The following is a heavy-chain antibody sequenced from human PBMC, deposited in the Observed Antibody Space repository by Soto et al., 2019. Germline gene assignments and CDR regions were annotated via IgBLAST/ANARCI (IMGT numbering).Heavy chain of an antibody. J-gene: IGHJ1*01. V-gene: IGHV3-23*01. CDR3: AKVYAGYYSFSEYFQH. CDR2: ISGSGGST. CDR1: GFTISSYA. D-gene: IGHD3-9*01. Sequence: WGSLRLSCAASGFTISSYAMSCVRKAPGKGLEWVSAISGSGGSTYYADSVKGRFTISRDNSKNTLYLQMNSLRAEDTAVYYCAKVYAGYYSFSEYFQHWGQGTLVTVSS.